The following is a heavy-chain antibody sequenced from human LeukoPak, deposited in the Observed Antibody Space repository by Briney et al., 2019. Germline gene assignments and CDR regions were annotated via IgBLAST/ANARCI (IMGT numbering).Heavy chain of an antibody. V-gene: IGHV4-59*01. Sequence: WETLSLTCTVSGGSISSYYWSWIRQPPGKGLEWIGYIYYSGSTNYNPSLKSRVTISVDTSKNQFSLKLSSVTAADTAVYYCASWYSSSSFGYFDYWGQGTLVTVSS. CDR2: IYYSGST. CDR3: ASWYSSSSFGYFDY. CDR1: GGSISSYY. J-gene: IGHJ4*02. D-gene: IGHD6-6*01.